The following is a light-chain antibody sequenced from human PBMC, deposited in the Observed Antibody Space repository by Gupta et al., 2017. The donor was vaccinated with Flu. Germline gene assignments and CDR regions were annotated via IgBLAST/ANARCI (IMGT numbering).Light chain of an antibody. Sequence: SRVERATINCKASQSLYSSSHNYDCLASYQQKSGLPPTLTNYWASTRGSGVPDRFRGSGSGTDFTLTIDSLQAEDVGVYYCQQFFATPRRFGQGTTLEVK. CDR2: WAS. V-gene: IGKV4-1*01. J-gene: IGKJ1*01. CDR1: QSLYSSSHNYDC. CDR3: QQFFATPRR.